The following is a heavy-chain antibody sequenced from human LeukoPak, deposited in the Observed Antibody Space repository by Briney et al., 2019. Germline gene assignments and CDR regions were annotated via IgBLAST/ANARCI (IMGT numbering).Heavy chain of an antibody. D-gene: IGHD1-26*01. J-gene: IGHJ4*02. Sequence: SETLSLTCAVYGWTFSGYYWSWIRQPPGKGLEWIGEINHSGSTNYNPSLKSRVTTSVDTSKTQCSLKLSSVTGADTAVYYCASFLRGGSYDRGVGYWGEGTLVTVSS. CDR2: INHSGST. CDR3: ASFLRGGSYDRGVGY. V-gene: IGHV4-34*01. CDR1: GWTFSGYY.